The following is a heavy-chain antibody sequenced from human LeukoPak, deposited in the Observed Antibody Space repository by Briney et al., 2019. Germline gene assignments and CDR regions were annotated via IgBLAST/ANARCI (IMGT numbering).Heavy chain of an antibody. CDR1: GFTFSSYS. CDR2: ISSSSSYI. CDR3: ARDRLVMVRGVPYYYYYMDV. V-gene: IGHV3-21*01. Sequence: PGGSLRLSCAASGFTFSSYSMNWVRQAPGKGLEWVSSISSSSSYIYYADSVKGRFTISRDNAKNSLYLQMNSLRAEDTAVYYCARDRLVMVRGVPYYYYYMDVWGKGTTVTISS. J-gene: IGHJ6*03. D-gene: IGHD3-10*01.